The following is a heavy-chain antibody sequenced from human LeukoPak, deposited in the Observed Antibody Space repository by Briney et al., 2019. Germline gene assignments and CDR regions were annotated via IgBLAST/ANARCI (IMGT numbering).Heavy chain of an antibody. CDR3: AVKYGSGSYYFDF. J-gene: IGHJ4*02. D-gene: IGHD3-10*01. CDR1: GFTFNNYA. CDR2: ITSSVYNT. V-gene: IGHV3-23*01. Sequence: GGSLRLSCATSGFTFNNYAMSWVRQAPGEGLEWVSTITSSVYNTYYADSVEGRFTISRDNSNNTLFLQMNSLRAEDTAVYHCAVKYGSGSYYFDFWGQGTLVTVSS.